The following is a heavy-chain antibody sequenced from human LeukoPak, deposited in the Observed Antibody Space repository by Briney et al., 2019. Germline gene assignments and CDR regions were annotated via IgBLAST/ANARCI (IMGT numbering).Heavy chain of an antibody. CDR2: IYTSEST. D-gene: IGHD4-11*01. Sequence: PSETLSLTCTVSGGSINSGRYYWSWIRQPAGKGLEWIGRIYTSESTTYNPSLKSRVTISVDTSKNQFSLKLSSVTAADTAVYYCARDDYSYYEGFDYWGQGTLVTVSS. V-gene: IGHV4-61*02. J-gene: IGHJ4*02. CDR3: ARDDYSYYEGFDY. CDR1: GGSINSGRYY.